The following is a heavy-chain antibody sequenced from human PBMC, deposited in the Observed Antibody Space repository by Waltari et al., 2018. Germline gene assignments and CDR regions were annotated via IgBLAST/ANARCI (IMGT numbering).Heavy chain of an antibody. CDR3: ARRGYCGIDCYSNYFDF. J-gene: IGHJ4*02. CDR2: ITHSGSN. D-gene: IGHD2-21*01. Sequence: QVLLQQWGAGLLKPSETLSLTCAVYGGSFNFFYWRWIRQPPGEGLEWIGEITHSGSNNYNPSLKSRVSISVDTPNNQFSLKLTSVTAADTAAYYCARRGYCGIDCYSNYFDFWGQGTLVTVSS. CDR1: GGSFNFFY. V-gene: IGHV4-34*01.